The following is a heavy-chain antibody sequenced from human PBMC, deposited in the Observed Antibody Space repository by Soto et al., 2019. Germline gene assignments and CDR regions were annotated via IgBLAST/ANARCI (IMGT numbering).Heavy chain of an antibody. D-gene: IGHD3-16*01. CDR2: ISYDGSNE. CDR3: ASDLYVGTGN. Sequence: QVQLVESGGGVVQPGRSLRLSCATSGFTFSSYAMHWVRQAPGKGLEWVAVISYDGSNEYYADSVKGRFTISRDNSKSTLFLQMNSLTAEDTAVYYCASDLYVGTGNWGQGTLVTVSS. CDR1: GFTFSSYA. J-gene: IGHJ4*02. V-gene: IGHV3-30-3*01.